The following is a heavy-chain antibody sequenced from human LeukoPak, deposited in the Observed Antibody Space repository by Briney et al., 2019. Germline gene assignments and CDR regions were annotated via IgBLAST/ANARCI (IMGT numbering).Heavy chain of an antibody. Sequence: GGSLRLSCAASGFTFSSYGMRWVRQAPGKGLEWVAVISYDGSNKYYADSVKGRFTISRDNSKNTLYLQMNSLREEDTAVYYCAKDGAVVVVVAATKLQYYFDYWGQGTLVTVSS. CDR1: GFTFSSYG. CDR2: ISYDGSNK. V-gene: IGHV3-30*18. CDR3: AKDGAVVVVVAATKLQYYFDY. D-gene: IGHD2-15*01. J-gene: IGHJ4*02.